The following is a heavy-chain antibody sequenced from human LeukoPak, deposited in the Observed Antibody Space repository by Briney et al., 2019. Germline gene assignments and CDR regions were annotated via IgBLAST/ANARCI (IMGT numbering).Heavy chain of an antibody. Sequence: GGSLRLSCAASGFTFSSYWMSWVRQAPGKGLEWVANIKQDGSEKYYVDSVKGRFTISRDNAKNSLYLQMNSLRAEDTAVYYCAIIRVMDWDYFDYWGQGTLVTVSS. CDR2: IKQDGSEK. CDR3: AIIRVMDWDYFDY. CDR1: GFTFSSYW. J-gene: IGHJ4*02. D-gene: IGHD3-10*01. V-gene: IGHV3-7*01.